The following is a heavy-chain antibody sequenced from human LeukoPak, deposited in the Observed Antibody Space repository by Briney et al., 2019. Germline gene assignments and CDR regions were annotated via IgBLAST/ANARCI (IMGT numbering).Heavy chain of an antibody. CDR3: ASFDCSSTSCRPYDAFDI. D-gene: IGHD2-2*01. V-gene: IGHV4-39*01. J-gene: IGHJ3*02. CDR1: GGSISSSSYY. CDR2: IYYSGST. Sequence: SETLSLTCTVSGGSISSSSYYWGWIRQPPGKGLEWIRSIYYSGSTYYNPSLKSRVTISVDTSKNQFSLKLSSVTAADTAVYYCASFDCSSTSCRPYDAFDIWGQGTMVTVSS.